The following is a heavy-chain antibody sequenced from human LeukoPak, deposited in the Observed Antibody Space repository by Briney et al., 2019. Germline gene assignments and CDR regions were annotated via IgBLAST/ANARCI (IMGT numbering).Heavy chain of an antibody. CDR3: ARHGGGYSYGRKYNWFDP. CDR1: GYSISSGYY. CDR2: IYHSGST. V-gene: IGHV4-38-2*02. J-gene: IGHJ5*02. Sequence: SETLSLTCTVSGYSISSGYYWGWIRQPPGKGLEWIGSIYHSGSTYYNPSLKSRVTISVDTSKNQFSLKLSSVTAADTAVYYCARHGGGYSYGRKYNWFDPWGQGTLVTVSS. D-gene: IGHD5-18*01.